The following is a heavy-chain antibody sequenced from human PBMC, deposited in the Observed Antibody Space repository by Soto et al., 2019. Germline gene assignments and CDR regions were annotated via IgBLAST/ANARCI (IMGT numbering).Heavy chain of an antibody. CDR1: GFTFSSYS. CDR3: AXEXRXXXXXXXXXXXMDV. CDR2: ISSSSSTI. V-gene: IGHV3-48*02. J-gene: IGHJ6*02. Sequence: EVPLVESGGGLVQPGGSLRLSCAASGFTFSSYSMNWVRQAXGKGLEXVSYISSSSSTIYYADSVKGRFTISRDNAKNSLYLQMNSLRDXDTAVXYCAXEXRXXXXXXXXXXXMDVWGQGTTVTVSS.